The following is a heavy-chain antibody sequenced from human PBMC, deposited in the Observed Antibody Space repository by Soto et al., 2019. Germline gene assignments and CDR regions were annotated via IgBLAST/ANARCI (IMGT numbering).Heavy chain of an antibody. J-gene: IGHJ5*02. CDR3: ARGVRLFRSSFDP. V-gene: IGHV4-31*03. Sequence: PSETLSLTCTVSGGSISSGGYYWSWIRQHPGKGLEWIGYIYYSGSTYYNPSLKSRVTISVDTSKNQFSLKLSSVTAADAAVYYCARGVRLFRSSFDPWGQGTLVTVSS. CDR1: GGSISSGGYY. CDR2: IYYSGST. D-gene: IGHD6-19*01.